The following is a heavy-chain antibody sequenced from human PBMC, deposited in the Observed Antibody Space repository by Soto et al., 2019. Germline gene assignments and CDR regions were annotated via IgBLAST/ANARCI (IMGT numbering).Heavy chain of an antibody. CDR1: GGSISSSNW. CDR3: ASRNSSGYYPDAFDI. Sequence: QVQLQESGPGLVKPSGTLSLTCAVSGGSISSSNWWSWVRQPPGKGLEWIGEIYPSGSTNYNPSLKSRVTISVDKSKNQFSLKLSSVTAADTAVYYCASRNSSGYYPDAFDIWGQGTMVTVSS. D-gene: IGHD3-22*01. CDR2: IYPSGST. J-gene: IGHJ3*02. V-gene: IGHV4-4*02.